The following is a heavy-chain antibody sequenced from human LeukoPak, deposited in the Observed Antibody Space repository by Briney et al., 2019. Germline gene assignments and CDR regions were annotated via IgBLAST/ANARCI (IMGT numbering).Heavy chain of an antibody. Sequence: GGSLRLSCAASGFTFSSYAMHWVRQAPGKGLEWVAVISYDGSNKYYADSVKGRFTISRDNSKNTLYLQMNSLRAEDTAVYYCAREYRYCSGGSCPSGFDPWGQGTLVTVSS. V-gene: IGHV3-30-3*01. CDR3: AREYRYCSGGSCPSGFDP. CDR1: GFTFSSYA. J-gene: IGHJ5*02. CDR2: ISYDGSNK. D-gene: IGHD2-15*01.